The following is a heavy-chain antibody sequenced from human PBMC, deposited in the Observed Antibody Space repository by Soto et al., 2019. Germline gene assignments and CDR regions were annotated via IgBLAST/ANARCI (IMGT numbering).Heavy chain of an antibody. CDR2: INHSGST. Sequence: QVQLQQWGAGLLKPSETLSLTCAVYGGSFSPYFWSWIRQPPGKGLEWIGEINHSGSTNHNPSLTRRATLSVDTSKNQVSLKLTSVTAADTAVYYCARLASGWQYYYFDFWGRGTPVTVSS. J-gene: IGHJ2*01. CDR1: GGSFSPYF. V-gene: IGHV4-34*04. D-gene: IGHD6-19*01. CDR3: ARLASGWQYYYFDF.